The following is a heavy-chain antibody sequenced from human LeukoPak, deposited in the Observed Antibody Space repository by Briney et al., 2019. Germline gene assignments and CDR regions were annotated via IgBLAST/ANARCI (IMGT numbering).Heavy chain of an antibody. CDR1: GYNFGIFG. CDR2: ISANNGNT. V-gene: IGHV1-18*01. Sequence: ASVKVSCKAFGYNFGIFGISWVRQAPGQGLEWMGWISANNGNTKYAQSLQGRVTVTTDTSTSTAYMELRSLRSDDTAVYYCARVGVVVPSAWFDPWGQGTLVTVSS. J-gene: IGHJ5*02. D-gene: IGHD2-2*01. CDR3: ARVGVVVPSAWFDP.